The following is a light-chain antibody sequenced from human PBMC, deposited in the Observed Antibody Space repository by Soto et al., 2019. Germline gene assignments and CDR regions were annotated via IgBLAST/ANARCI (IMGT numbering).Light chain of an antibody. CDR2: EVS. Sequence: QSAPTQPPSASGSPGQSVTVSCTGTSSDVGGYNYVSWYQQHPGKAPKLMIYEVSKRPSGVPDRFSGSKSGNTASLTVSGLQAEDEADYYCSSYAGSNNLVFGGATKLTVL. CDR3: SSYAGSNNLV. V-gene: IGLV2-8*01. CDR1: SSDVGGYNY. J-gene: IGLJ2*01.